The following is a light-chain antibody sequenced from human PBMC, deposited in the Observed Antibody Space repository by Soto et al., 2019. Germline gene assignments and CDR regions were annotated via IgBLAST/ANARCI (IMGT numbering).Light chain of an antibody. V-gene: IGLV7-46*01. CDR2: DTS. J-gene: IGLJ1*01. CDR1: TGAVTSGHY. CDR3: LLSYSGAASYV. Sequence: QAVVTQEPSLTVSQGGTVTLTCGSSTGAVTSGHYPYWFQQKPGQAPRTLIYDTSNKHSWTPARFSGSLLGGKAALTLSGAQPEDEAEYYCLLSYSGAASYVFGTGTKLTVL.